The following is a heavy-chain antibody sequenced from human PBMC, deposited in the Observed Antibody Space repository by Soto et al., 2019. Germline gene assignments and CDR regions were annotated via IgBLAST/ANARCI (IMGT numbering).Heavy chain of an antibody. J-gene: IGHJ6*02. V-gene: IGHV5-10-1*01. D-gene: IGHD6-13*01. CDR1: GYSFTSYW. CDR3: ASAPVGGIAAAGTGYYGMDV. CDR2: IDPSDSYT. Sequence: ESLKISCKGSGYSFTSYWISWVRQMPGKGLEWMGRIDPSDSYTNYSPSFQGHVTISADKSISTAYLQWSSLKASDTAMYYCASAPVGGIAAAGTGYYGMDVWGQGTTVTVSS.